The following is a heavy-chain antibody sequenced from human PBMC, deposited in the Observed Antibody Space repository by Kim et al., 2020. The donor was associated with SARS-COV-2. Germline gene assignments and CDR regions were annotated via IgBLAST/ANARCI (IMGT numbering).Heavy chain of an antibody. D-gene: IGHD6-13*01. J-gene: IGHJ4*02. CDR3: AKPTGYSSRWPSDY. Sequence: DDVKGRFTISRDNTKNTLYLQMTALRAEDRAVYYCAKPTGYSSRWPSDYWGQGTLVTVSS. V-gene: IGHV3-23*01.